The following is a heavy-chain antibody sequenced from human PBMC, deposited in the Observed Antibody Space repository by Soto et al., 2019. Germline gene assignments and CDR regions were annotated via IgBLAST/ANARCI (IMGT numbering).Heavy chain of an antibody. J-gene: IGHJ4*02. CDR1: GDIFSGYS. CDR2: IIPIFGTT. CDR3: VIDLGSGYDPGDY. V-gene: IGHV1-69*14. Sequence: QVQLVQSGAEVKKPGSSVKVSCKTSGDIFSGYSISWVRQAPGQGLEWMGGIIPIFGTTNYAQRFHGRVTIAADKSKSTVYMELYSLKSEDTARYYCVIDLGSGYDPGDYWGQGTLVTVSS. D-gene: IGHD5-12*01.